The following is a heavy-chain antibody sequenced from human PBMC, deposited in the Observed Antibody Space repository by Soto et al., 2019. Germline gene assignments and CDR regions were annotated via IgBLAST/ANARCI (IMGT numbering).Heavy chain of an antibody. CDR3: ARDDSGNSFDY. J-gene: IGHJ4*01. CDR2: ISYNGDTK. D-gene: IGHD1-7*01. Sequence: QVQVVESGGGVVQPGRSLRLSCGAFGFTFSSYAMHWVRQAPGKGLEWVAVISYNGDTKHHADSVKGRFTISRDNSKNTLYLQMDSLRAEDTAVYYCARDDSGNSFDYWGHGILVIVSS. V-gene: IGHV3-30-3*01. CDR1: GFTFSSYA.